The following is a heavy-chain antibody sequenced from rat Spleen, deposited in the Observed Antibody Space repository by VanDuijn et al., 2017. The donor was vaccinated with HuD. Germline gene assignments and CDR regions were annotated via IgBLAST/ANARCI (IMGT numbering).Heavy chain of an antibody. Sequence: EVQLVESGGGLVQPGRSLKLSCAASGFTFSDYYMAWVRQAPKKGLEWVASISYEGSSTYYGDSVKGRFTISRDNAKSTLYLQMNSLRSEDTATYYCAREPYGGFPYFDYWGQGVMVTVSS. CDR2: ISYEGSST. CDR3: AREPYGGFPYFDY. D-gene: IGHD1-11*01. J-gene: IGHJ2*01. CDR1: GFTFSDYY. V-gene: IGHV5-22*01.